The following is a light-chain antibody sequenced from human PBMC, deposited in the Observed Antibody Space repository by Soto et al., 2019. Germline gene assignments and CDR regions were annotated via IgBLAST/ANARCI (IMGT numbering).Light chain of an antibody. Sequence: QSALTQPASVSGSPGQSITISCTGTSSDVGGYDLVSWYQQHPGKAPKLMIYDVNKWPSEVSNRFSGSKSGNTASLTISGLQAEDEADYYCCSYAGSRVYVFGTGTKLTVL. CDR1: SSDVGGYDL. J-gene: IGLJ1*01. CDR2: DVN. CDR3: CSYAGSRVYV. V-gene: IGLV2-23*02.